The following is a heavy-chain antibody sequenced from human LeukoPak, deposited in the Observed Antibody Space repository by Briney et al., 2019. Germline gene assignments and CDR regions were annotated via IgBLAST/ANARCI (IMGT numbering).Heavy chain of an antibody. D-gene: IGHD3-3*01. V-gene: IGHV1-69*13. CDR3: ARGESYYDFWSGYLDRDYYYGMDV. J-gene: IGHJ6*02. CDR2: IIPIFGTA. CDR1: GGTFSSYA. Sequence: SVNVSCKASGGTFSSYAISWVRQAPGQGLEWMGGIIPIFGTANYAQKFQGRVTITADESTSTAYMELSSLRSEDTAVYYCARGESYYDFWSGYLDRDYYYGMDVWGQGTTVTVSS.